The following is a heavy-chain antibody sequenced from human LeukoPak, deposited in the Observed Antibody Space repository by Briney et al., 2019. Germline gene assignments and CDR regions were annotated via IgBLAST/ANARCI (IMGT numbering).Heavy chain of an antibody. D-gene: IGHD3-22*01. J-gene: IGHJ4*02. CDR1: GFTFSSYS. CDR2: ISSSNSYI. CDR3: ARGSPHDYDSSGYCDY. V-gene: IGHV3-21*01. Sequence: GGSLRLSCAASGFTFSSYSMNWVRQAPGKWLEWVSSISSSNSYIYYADSVKGRFTISRDNAKNSLYLQMNSLRAEDTAEYYCARGSPHDYDSSGYCDYWGQGTLVTVSS.